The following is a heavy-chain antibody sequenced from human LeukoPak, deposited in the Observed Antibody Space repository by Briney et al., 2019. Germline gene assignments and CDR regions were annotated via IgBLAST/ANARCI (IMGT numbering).Heavy chain of an antibody. CDR2: ISGSGSSI. Sequence: GGSLRLSCAAFGFTFSSYDMSWVRQAPGKGLEWVSSISGSGSSIYYADSVKGRFTISRDNSKNTLYLQMNSLRAEDTAVYYCARLRSGWFDPWGQGTLVTVSS. J-gene: IGHJ5*02. V-gene: IGHV3-23*01. CDR1: GFTFSSYD. CDR3: ARLRSGWFDP. D-gene: IGHD3-22*01.